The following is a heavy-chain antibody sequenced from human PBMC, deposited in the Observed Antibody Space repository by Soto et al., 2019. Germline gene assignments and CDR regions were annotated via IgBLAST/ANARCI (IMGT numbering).Heavy chain of an antibody. CDR3: ARAYGSGSYFVP. J-gene: IGHJ5*02. V-gene: IGHV3-74*01. Sequence: GGSLRLSCAASGFTFSSYWMHWVRQAPGKGLVWVSRINSDGSRTDYADSVRGRFTISRDNAKNSLYLQMNSLRAEDTAVYYCARAYGSGSYFVPWGQGTLVTVSS. CDR1: GFTFSSYW. CDR2: INSDGSRT. D-gene: IGHD3-10*01.